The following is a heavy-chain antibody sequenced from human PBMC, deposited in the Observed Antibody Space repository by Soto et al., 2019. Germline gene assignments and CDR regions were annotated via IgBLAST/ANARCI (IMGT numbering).Heavy chain of an antibody. D-gene: IGHD1-1*01. CDR3: VRDGTKTLRDWFDP. Sequence: AETLSLTCTVSGASISGFYWIWIRKAAGKGLEWIVRIYATGTTDYNPSLKSRVMMSVDTSKKQFSLKLRSVTAADTAVYYCVRDGTKTLRDWFDPWGQGISVTVS. CDR1: GASISGFY. V-gene: IGHV4-4*07. CDR2: IYATGTT. J-gene: IGHJ5*02.